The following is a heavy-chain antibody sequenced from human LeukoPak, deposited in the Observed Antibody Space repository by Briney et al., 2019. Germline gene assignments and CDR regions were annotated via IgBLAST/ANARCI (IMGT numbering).Heavy chain of an antibody. V-gene: IGHV3-23*01. CDR1: GFTFSSYA. D-gene: IGHD3-10*01. Sequence: PGGSLSLSCAASGFTFSSYAMSWVRQAPGKGLEWVSTISNTGGSTFYAYPVKGRFTVSSDNSKNTLYLQMNSLRAEDTAVYYCATRYGSGTYCMGYWGQGTLVTVSS. CDR3: ATRYGSGTYCMGY. CDR2: ISNTGGST. J-gene: IGHJ4*02.